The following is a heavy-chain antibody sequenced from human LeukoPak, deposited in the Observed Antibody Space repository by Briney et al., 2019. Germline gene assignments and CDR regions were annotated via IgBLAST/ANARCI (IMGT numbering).Heavy chain of an antibody. D-gene: IGHD3-3*01. V-gene: IGHV1-18*01. CDR2: ISAYNGNT. CDR1: GYTFTSYG. CDR3: ARGPTYYDFWSGDAFDI. J-gene: IGHJ3*02. Sequence: GASVKVSCKASGYTFTSYGISWVRQAPGQGLEWMGWISAYNGNTNYAQKLQGRVTMTTDTSTSTAYMELRSLRSDDTAVYYCARGPTYYDFWSGDAFDIWGQGTMVTVST.